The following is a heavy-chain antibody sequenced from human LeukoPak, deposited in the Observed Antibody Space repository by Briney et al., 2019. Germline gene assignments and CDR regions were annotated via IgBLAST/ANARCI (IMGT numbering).Heavy chain of an antibody. Sequence: PGGSLRLSCAASGFTLSNYWMNWVRQAPGKGLEWVPNIKQDGSEKYYVDSVKGRFTISRDNAKNSLYLQMNSLRAEDTAVYYCARGDRAAFDIWGQGTKVTVSS. CDR3: ARGDRAAFDI. CDR2: IKQDGSEK. CDR1: GFTLSNYW. V-gene: IGHV3-7*01. J-gene: IGHJ3*02.